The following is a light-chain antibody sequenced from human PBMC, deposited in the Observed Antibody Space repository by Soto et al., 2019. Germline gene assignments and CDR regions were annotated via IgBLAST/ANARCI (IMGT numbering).Light chain of an antibody. CDR1: QSVSSY. CDR2: DAS. Sequence: EIVLTQSPATLSLSPGERATLSCRASQSVSSYLAWYQQKPGQAPRLLIYDASNRATGIPARFSGSGSGTDITLTLSILEPEDVAVYYCQQRSNWPPRITFGQGTRLEIK. V-gene: IGKV3-11*01. J-gene: IGKJ5*01. CDR3: QQRSNWPPRIT.